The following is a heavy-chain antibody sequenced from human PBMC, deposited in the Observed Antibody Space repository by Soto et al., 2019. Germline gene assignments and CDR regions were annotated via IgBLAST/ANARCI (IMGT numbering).Heavy chain of an antibody. Sequence: QVQLVQSGAEVKKPGASVKVSCKASGYTFTSYDITWVRQATGQGLEWMGWMNPNSGNTGYAQKFQGRVTMTRNTSISTAYMELSSLRSEDTAVYYWAREHSSSWGFDYWGQGTLVTVSS. CDR3: AREHSSSWGFDY. V-gene: IGHV1-8*01. D-gene: IGHD6-13*01. CDR1: GYTFTSYD. CDR2: MNPNSGNT. J-gene: IGHJ4*02.